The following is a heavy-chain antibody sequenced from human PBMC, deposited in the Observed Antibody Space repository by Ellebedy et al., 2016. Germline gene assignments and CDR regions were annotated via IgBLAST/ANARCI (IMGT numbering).Heavy chain of an antibody. CDR1: GGSVRRSSSY. V-gene: IGHV4-39*07. CDR2: IYYSGST. Sequence: SETLSLTCTVSGGSVRRSSSYWAWIRQPPGKGPEWIGNIYYSGSTYYNPSLESRVTISVDTSKNQFSLRLTSVTAADTAVYYCATPPLEIIENLAYYYMDVWGKGTTVTVSS. CDR3: ATPPLEIIENLAYYYMDV. D-gene: IGHD2/OR15-2a*01. J-gene: IGHJ6*03.